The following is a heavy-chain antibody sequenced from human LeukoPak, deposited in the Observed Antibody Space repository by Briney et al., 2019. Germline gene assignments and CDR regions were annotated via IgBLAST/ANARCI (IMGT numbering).Heavy chain of an antibody. Sequence: GGSLRLSCAASGFTFSSYAMSWVRQAPGKGLEWVSAISGSGGSTYYADSVKGRFTISRDNSKNTLYLQMNSLRPEDTAVYYCARGASYGDYSIPTDYWGQGTLVTVSS. CDR2: ISGSGGST. J-gene: IGHJ4*02. CDR1: GFTFSSYA. V-gene: IGHV3-23*01. D-gene: IGHD4-17*01. CDR3: ARGASYGDYSIPTDY.